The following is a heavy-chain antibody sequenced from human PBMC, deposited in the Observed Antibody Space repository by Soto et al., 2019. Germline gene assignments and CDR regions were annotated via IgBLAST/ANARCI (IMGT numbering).Heavy chain of an antibody. Sequence: QVQLVESGGGLVQPGTSLRLSCAVSGFSFRTYGFQWVRQPPGKGLQWVAVISPKGHSDSVEGRFTISRDNSKDTLYLQMNNLRAEDTAVYYCARDDAFANENAFDLWGQGTKVTVSS. D-gene: IGHD1-1*01. J-gene: IGHJ3*01. CDR1: GFSFRTYG. CDR3: ARDDAFANENAFDL. CDR2: ISPK. V-gene: IGHV3-33*01.